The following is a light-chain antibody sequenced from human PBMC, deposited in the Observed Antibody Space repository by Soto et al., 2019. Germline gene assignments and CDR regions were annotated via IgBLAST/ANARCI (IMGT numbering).Light chain of an antibody. Sequence: ESGVPELPAYPVLSPGEKKTLSCRARQSLDSYLAWYQQKPGQPPRLLIYDASSRATGIPARFSGSGSGTDFTLTISSLESEDFAVYYCQQRSDWLLTFGGGTKV. CDR1: QSLDSY. CDR2: DAS. J-gene: IGKJ4*01. V-gene: IGKV3-11*01. CDR3: QQRSDWLLT.